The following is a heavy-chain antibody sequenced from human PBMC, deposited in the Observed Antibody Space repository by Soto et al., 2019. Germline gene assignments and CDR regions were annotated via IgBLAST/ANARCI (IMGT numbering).Heavy chain of an antibody. V-gene: IGHV3-48*03. CDR2: ISSSGSTI. D-gene: IGHD2-2*01. Sequence: GGSLRLSCAASGFTFSSYEMNWVRQAPGKGLEWVSYISSSGSTIYYADSVKGRFTISRDISKTTLYLQMSSLRAEDTAVYYCARDRPSPYCSSTSCSSYFDYWGQGTLVTVSS. CDR1: GFTFSSYE. CDR3: ARDRPSPYCSSTSCSSYFDY. J-gene: IGHJ4*02.